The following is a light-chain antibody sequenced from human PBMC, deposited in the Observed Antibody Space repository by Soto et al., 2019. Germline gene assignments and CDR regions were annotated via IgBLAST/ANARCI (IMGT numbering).Light chain of an antibody. CDR2: GAS. V-gene: IGKV3-20*01. Sequence: EIVLTQSPGTLSLSPGDRATLSSRASQSVSRSYLGWYQQKPGQAPRLLMYGASIRAAGVPDRFSGSGSGTEFTLTISRLEPEDFTVYYCHHYETFGQGTKVEIK. CDR1: QSVSRSY. J-gene: IGKJ1*01. CDR3: HHYET.